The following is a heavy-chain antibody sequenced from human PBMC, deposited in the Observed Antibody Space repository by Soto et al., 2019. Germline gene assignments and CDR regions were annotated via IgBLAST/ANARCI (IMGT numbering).Heavy chain of an antibody. D-gene: IGHD1-20*01. CDR1: GGSISSYY. J-gene: IGHJ6*03. Sequence: SETLSLTCTVSGGSISSYYWSWIRQPPGKGLEWIGYIYYSGSTNYNPSLKSRVTISVDTSKNQFSLKLSSVTAADTAVYYCARLRLDNWNYYYYMDVWGKGTTVTVSS. V-gene: IGHV4-59*08. CDR2: IYYSGST. CDR3: ARLRLDNWNYYYYMDV.